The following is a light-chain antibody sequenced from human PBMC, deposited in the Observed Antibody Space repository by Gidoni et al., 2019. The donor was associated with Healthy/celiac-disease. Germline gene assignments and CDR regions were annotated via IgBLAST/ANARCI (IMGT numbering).Light chain of an antibody. J-gene: IGKJ4*01. Sequence: DIVLTQSRATLSVSPGERATLSCRASQSVSSNLAWYQQKPGQAPRLLIYGASTRATGIPARFSGSGSGTEFTLTISSLQSEDFAVYYCQQYNNWPLLTFGGGTKVEIK. CDR1: QSVSSN. V-gene: IGKV3-15*01. CDR3: QQYNNWPLLT. CDR2: GAS.